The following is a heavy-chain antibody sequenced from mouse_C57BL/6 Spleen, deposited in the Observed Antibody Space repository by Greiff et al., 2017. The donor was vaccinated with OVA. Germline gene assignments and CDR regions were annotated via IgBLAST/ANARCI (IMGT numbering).Heavy chain of an antibody. V-gene: IGHV1-81*01. Sequence: VKLQESGAELARPGASVKLSCKASGYTFTSYGISWVKQRTGQGLEWIGEIYPRSGNTYYNEKFKGKATLTADKSSSTAYMELRSLTSEDSAVYFCARSSSGYFDVWGTGTTVTVSS. J-gene: IGHJ1*03. CDR3: ARSSSGYFDV. CDR1: GYTFTSYG. CDR2: IYPRSGNT. D-gene: IGHD1-1*01.